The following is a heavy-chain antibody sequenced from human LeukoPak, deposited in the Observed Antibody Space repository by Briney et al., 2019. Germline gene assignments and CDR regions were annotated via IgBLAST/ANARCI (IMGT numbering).Heavy chain of an antibody. Sequence: ASVKVSCKASGYTFTSYAMHWVRQAPGQRLEWMRWINAGNGNTKYSQEFQGRVTITRDTSASTAYMELSSLRSEDMAVYYCARGLAYCGGDCYSRGFWFDHWGQGTLVTVSS. V-gene: IGHV1-3*03. CDR2: INAGNGNT. CDR1: GYTFTSYA. J-gene: IGHJ5*02. CDR3: ARGLAYCGGDCYSRGFWFDH. D-gene: IGHD2-21*02.